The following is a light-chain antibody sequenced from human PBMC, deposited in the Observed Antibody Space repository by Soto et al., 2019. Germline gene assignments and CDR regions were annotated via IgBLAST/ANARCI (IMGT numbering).Light chain of an antibody. J-gene: IGLJ1*01. CDR3: AAWDDSLNGSYV. V-gene: IGLV1-44*01. Sequence: VLTQPPSTSGTPGQRVTISCSGSRSNIGSNTVTWYQQLPGTAPKLLIYSNNQRPSGVPDRFSGSKSGTSASLAISGLQSEDEADYYCAAWDDSLNGSYVFGNGTKFTVL. CDR2: SNN. CDR1: RSNIGSNT.